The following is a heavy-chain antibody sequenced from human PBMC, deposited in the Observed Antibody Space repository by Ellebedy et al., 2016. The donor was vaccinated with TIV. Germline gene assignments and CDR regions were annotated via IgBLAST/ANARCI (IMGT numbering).Heavy chain of an antibody. V-gene: IGHV5-51*01. CDR1: GYSFTSYW. Sequence: GESLKISCKGSGYSFTSYWIAWVRQVPGNGLEWMGMIYPGDSDTRYNPSFQGQVTISARRSITTAYLQWSSLKASDTAMYYCARTGNGDNKYFYYGMDVWGQGTTVTVSS. D-gene: IGHD4-23*01. J-gene: IGHJ6*02. CDR3: ARTGNGDNKYFYYGMDV. CDR2: IYPGDSDT.